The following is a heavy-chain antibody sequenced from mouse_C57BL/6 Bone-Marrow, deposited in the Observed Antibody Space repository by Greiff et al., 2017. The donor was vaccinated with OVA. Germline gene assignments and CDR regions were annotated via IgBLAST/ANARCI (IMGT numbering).Heavy chain of an antibody. J-gene: IGHJ3*01. CDR2: IFPGSGST. D-gene: IGHD1-1*01. Sequence: QVQLQQSGPELVKPGASVKISCKASGYTFPDYYINWVKQRPGQGLEWIGWIFPGSGSTYYNEKFKGKATLTVDTSSSTAYMLLSSLTSEASGVYFCASAEGYGGRRAWLAYWGQGTLVTVSA. V-gene: IGHV1-75*01. CDR1: GYTFPDYY. CDR3: ASAEGYGGRRAWLAY.